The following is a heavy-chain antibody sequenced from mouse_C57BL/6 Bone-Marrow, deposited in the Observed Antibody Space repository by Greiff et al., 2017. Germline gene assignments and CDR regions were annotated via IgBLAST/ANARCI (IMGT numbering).Heavy chain of an antibody. D-gene: IGHD1-1*01. CDR2: IDPSDSYT. Sequence: VQLQQPGAELVMPGASVKLSCKASGYTFTSYWMHWVKQRPGQGLEWIGEIDPSDSYTNYNQKFKCKSTLTVDKSSSTAYMQLSSLTSEDSAVYYCARGDYYYGSSPYAMDYWGQGTSVTVSS. CDR1: GYTFTSYW. J-gene: IGHJ4*01. V-gene: IGHV1-69*01. CDR3: ARGDYYYGSSPYAMDY.